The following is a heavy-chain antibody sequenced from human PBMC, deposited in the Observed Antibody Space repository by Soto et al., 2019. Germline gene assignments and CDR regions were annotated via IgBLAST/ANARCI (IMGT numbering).Heavy chain of an antibody. J-gene: IGHJ4*02. CDR2: ISGSGGST. Sequence: AVGSLRLSCAASGFTFSSYAMSWVRQAPGKGLEWVSAISGSGGSTYYADSVKGRFTISRDNSKNTLYLQMNSLRAEDTAVYYCAKDLITGMGFADYWGQGTLVTVSS. CDR1: GFTFSSYA. V-gene: IGHV3-23*01. CDR3: AKDLITGMGFADY. D-gene: IGHD1-26*01.